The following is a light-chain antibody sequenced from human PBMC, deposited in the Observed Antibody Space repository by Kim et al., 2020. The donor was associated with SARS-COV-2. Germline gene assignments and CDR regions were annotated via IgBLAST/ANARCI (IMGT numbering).Light chain of an antibody. J-gene: IGLJ2*01. V-gene: IGLV2-23*02. CDR3: CSYARTNTLL. Sequence: GKSITLSCTGTSSDVGGYNLVSWYQQQPGQAPKLIIYEVTKRPSGVSDRFSGSKSGNTASLTISGLQADDEADYSCCSYARTNTLLFGGGTQLTVL. CDR2: EVT. CDR1: SSDVGGYNL.